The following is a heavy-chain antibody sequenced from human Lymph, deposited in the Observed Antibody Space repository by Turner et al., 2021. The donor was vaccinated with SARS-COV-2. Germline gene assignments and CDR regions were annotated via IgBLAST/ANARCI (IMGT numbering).Heavy chain of an antibody. CDR2: IIHILGIA. CDR1: GGTFSSYA. CDR3: ARGRLDSFGGGYYSWFDP. V-gene: IGHV1-69*04. Sequence: QVQLVQSGAEMKKPGSSVKVSCKASGGTFSSYAINWVRQAPGQGLEWMGRIIHILGIANYAQKFQGRVTITADKSTSTAYMELSSLRSEDTAVYYCARGRLDSFGGGYYSWFDPWGQGTLVTVSS. J-gene: IGHJ5*02. D-gene: IGHD1-26*01.